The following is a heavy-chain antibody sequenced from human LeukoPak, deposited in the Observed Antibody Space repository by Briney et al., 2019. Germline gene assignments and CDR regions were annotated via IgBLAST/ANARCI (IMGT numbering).Heavy chain of an antibody. J-gene: IGHJ4*02. CDR2: IYHSGST. Sequence: SETLSLTXAVSGYSISSGYYWGWIRQPPGKGLEWIGSIYHSGSTYYNPSLKSRVTISVDTSKNQFSLKLRSVTAADTAVYYCAEVERRNYWGQRTLVTVSS. V-gene: IGHV4-38-2*01. CDR3: AEVERRNY. CDR1: GYSISSGYY. D-gene: IGHD1-1*01.